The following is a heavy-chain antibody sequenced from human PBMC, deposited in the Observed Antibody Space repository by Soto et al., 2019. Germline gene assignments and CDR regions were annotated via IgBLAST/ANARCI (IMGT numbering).Heavy chain of an antibody. CDR3: ARTYIAASRPTASDL. D-gene: IGHD6-13*01. CDR2: AIPVFGTT. J-gene: IGHJ3*01. CDR1: GDTFMYYA. V-gene: IGHV1-69*01. Sequence: QVQLVQSGAEVRKPGSSVKVSCKASGDTFMYYAFTWVRQAPGQGLEWVGQAIPVFGTTNHAQKFQGRVTFTADESTSTDYMELSSLSFEDTAVYFCARTYIAASRPTASDLWGQGTMVTVSS.